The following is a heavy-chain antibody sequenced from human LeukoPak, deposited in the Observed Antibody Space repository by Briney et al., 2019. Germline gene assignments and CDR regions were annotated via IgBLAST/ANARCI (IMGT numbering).Heavy chain of an antibody. V-gene: IGHV4-38-2*02. Sequence: PSETLSLTCTVSGGSISSYCWGWIRQPPGKGLEWIGSICHSGSTYYNPSLKSRVTISVDTSKNHFSLRLSSVTAADTAVYYCARMDAVVVVTAHDVFDIWGQGTMVTVSS. J-gene: IGHJ3*02. CDR2: ICHSGST. CDR1: GGSISSYC. D-gene: IGHD2-15*01. CDR3: ARMDAVVVVTAHDVFDI.